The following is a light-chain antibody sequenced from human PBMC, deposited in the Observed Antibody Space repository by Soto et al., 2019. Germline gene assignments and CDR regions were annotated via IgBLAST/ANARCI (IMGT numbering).Light chain of an antibody. CDR2: GAS. J-gene: IGKJ5*01. V-gene: IGKV1-9*01. CDR1: QGITSY. CDR3: QQYYSNVPIT. Sequence: IQLTQSPSSLSASVGDRVIITCRASQGITSYLAWYQQKPVKAPKLLIYGASTLQSGVPSRFSGSGSGTDFTLTISCLQSEDFATYYCQQYYSNVPITFGQGTRLEI.